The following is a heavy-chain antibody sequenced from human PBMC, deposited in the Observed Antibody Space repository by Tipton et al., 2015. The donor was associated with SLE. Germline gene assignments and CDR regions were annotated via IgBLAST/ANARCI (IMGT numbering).Heavy chain of an antibody. J-gene: IGHJ5*02. CDR3: ARHGTNGYCSGGSCSPGAWFDP. D-gene: IGHD2-15*01. V-gene: IGHV4-30-4*01. Sequence: LRLSCTVSGGSVSSTDYYWSWIRQRPGKGLELIGYIYYSGSTYYNPSLRSRVTISVDTSKDQFSLTLRSVTAADTAMYYCARHGTNGYCSGGSCSPGAWFDPWGQGTLVTVSS. CDR1: GGSVSSTDYY. CDR2: IYYSGST.